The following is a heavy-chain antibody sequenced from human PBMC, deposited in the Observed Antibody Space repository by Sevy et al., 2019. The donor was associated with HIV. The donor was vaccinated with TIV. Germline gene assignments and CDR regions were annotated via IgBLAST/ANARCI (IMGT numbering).Heavy chain of an antibody. CDR1: GFTFSSSG. J-gene: IGHJ1*01. CDR2: IWYDGSNI. V-gene: IGHV3-33*08. D-gene: IGHD2-15*01. CDR3: AGEVQYCSGGSCYTVEYFQD. Sequence: GGSLRLSCAASGFTFSSSGMHWVRQAPGKGLEWVAVIWYDGSNIYYADSVKGRFTISRDNTKNTLYLQMNSLRVGDTAVYYCAGEVQYCSGGSCYTVEYFQDWGQGTLVTVSS.